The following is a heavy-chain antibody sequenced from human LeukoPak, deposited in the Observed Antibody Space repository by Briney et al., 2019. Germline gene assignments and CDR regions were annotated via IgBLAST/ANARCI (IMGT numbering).Heavy chain of an antibody. CDR2: IYTSGST. CDR1: GGSISSGTYY. Sequence: PSETLSLTCTVSGGSISSGTYYWTWIRQPAGKGLEWIGHIYTSGSTNYNPSLKSRVTISVDTSKNQFSLKLSSVTAADTAVYYCAKEGDYDILTGYPRGIDYWGQGTLVTVSS. V-gene: IGHV4-61*09. CDR3: AKEGDYDILTGYPRGIDY. D-gene: IGHD3-9*01. J-gene: IGHJ4*02.